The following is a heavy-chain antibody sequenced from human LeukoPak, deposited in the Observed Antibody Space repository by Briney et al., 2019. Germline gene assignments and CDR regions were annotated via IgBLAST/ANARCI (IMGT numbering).Heavy chain of an antibody. J-gene: IGHJ6*03. D-gene: IGHD3-3*01. CDR1: GGSISSYY. V-gene: IGHV4-59*01. CDR3: ARGITIFGVVINYYYMDV. CDR2: IYYSGST. Sequence: PSETLSLTCTVSGGSISSYYWSWIRQPPGKGLEWIGYIYYSGSTNYNPSLKSRVTISVDTSKNQFSLKLGSVTAADTAVYYCARGITIFGVVINYYYMDVWGKGTTVTVSS.